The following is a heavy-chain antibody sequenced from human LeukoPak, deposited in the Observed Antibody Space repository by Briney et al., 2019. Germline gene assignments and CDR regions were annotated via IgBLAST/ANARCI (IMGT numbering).Heavy chain of an antibody. CDR2: ISYDGSNK. Sequence: GGSLRLSCAASGFTFSSYAMHWVRQAPGKGLEWVAVISYDGSNKYYADSVKGRFTISRDNSKNTLYLQMNSLRAEDTAVYYCARGTPRGYSYGRLIDYWGQGTLVTVSS. CDR3: ARGTPRGYSYGRLIDY. D-gene: IGHD5-18*01. CDR1: GFTFSSYA. J-gene: IGHJ4*02. V-gene: IGHV3-30-3*01.